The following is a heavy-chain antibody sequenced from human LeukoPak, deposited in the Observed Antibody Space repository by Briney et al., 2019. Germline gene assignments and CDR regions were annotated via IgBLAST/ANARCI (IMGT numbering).Heavy chain of an antibody. J-gene: IGHJ4*02. D-gene: IGHD1-26*01. CDR1: GFSVSTNH. CDR3: ARKTILGAPGY. V-gene: IGHV3-66*01. CDR2: TYSAGST. Sequence: GGSLRLSCAAAGFSVSTNHMTWVRQAPGKGLEWVSLTYSAGSTHYADSVKGRFTISRDNSKNTLYLQKNSLRAEDTAVYYCARKTILGAPGYWGQGTLVTVSS.